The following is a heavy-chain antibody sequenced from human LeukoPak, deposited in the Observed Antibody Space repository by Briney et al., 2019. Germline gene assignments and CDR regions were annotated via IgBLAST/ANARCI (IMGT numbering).Heavy chain of an antibody. D-gene: IGHD6-6*01. J-gene: IGHJ4*02. CDR2: ISYDGSNK. Sequence: PGRSLRLPCAASGFTFSSYAMHWVRQAPGKGLEWVAVISYDGSNKYYADSVKGRFTISRDNSKNTLYLQMNSLRAEDTAVYYCARDAGKYSSSSPRMDYWGQGTLVTVSS. CDR1: GFTFSSYA. V-gene: IGHV3-30-3*01. CDR3: ARDAGKYSSSSPRMDY.